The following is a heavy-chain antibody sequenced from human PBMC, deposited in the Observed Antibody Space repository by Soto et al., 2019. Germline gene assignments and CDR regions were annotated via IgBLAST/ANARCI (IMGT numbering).Heavy chain of an antibody. CDR2: IKEDGSQK. D-gene: IGHD3-10*01. CDR3: ARVKTSPRSAG. CDR1: GFTFRDHW. J-gene: IGHJ4*02. Sequence: EVQLVESGGGLVQPGGSLRLSCVASGFTFRDHWMSWVRQAPGKGLEWVANIKEDGSQKYYVDSVKGRFTISRDNAENSLYLQMDSLRAEDTAVYFCARVKTSPRSAGGGQGTLVTVSS. V-gene: IGHV3-7*01.